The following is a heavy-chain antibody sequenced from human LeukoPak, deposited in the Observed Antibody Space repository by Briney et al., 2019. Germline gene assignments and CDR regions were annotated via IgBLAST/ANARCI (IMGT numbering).Heavy chain of an antibody. CDR1: GGTFSSYA. D-gene: IGHD3-22*01. V-gene: IGHV1-69*05. CDR2: IIPIFGTA. Sequence: SVKVSCKASGGTFSSYAISWVRQPPGQGLEWMGRIIPIFGTANYAQKFQGRVTITTDESTSTAYMELSSLRSEDTAVYYCARGYYYDSSGYYWSFDPWGQGTLVTVSS. J-gene: IGHJ5*02. CDR3: ARGYYYDSSGYYWSFDP.